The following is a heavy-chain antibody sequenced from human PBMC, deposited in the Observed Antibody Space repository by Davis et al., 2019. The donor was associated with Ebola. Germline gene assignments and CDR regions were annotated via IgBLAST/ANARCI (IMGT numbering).Heavy chain of an antibody. D-gene: IGHD4-17*01. CDR1: GGSISGYY. J-gene: IGHJ4*02. V-gene: IGHV4-59*01. CDR2: VQNIGST. Sequence: PGGSLRLSCTVSGGSISGYYWTWIRQPPGKGLEWIGYVQNIGSTKYNPSLRSRVTLLVDTSKNQFSLEMSSVTAADTAVYYCARDAADDYGVNFDYWGQGNMVTVSS. CDR3: ARDAADDYGVNFDY.